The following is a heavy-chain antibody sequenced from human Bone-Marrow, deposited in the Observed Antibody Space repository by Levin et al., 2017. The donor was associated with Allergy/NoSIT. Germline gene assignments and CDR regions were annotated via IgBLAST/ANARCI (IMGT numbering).Heavy chain of an antibody. J-gene: IGHJ3*02. CDR2: ISAYNGNT. V-gene: IGHV1-18*01. Sequence: ASVKVSCKASGYTFTSYGISWVRQAPGQGLEWMGWISAYNGNTNYAQKLQGRVTMTTDTSTSTAYMELRSLRSDDTAVYYCATTRDNDYGDYVWKDDAFDIWGQGTMVTVSS. D-gene: IGHD4-17*01. CDR1: GYTFTSYG. CDR3: ATTRDNDYGDYVWKDDAFDI.